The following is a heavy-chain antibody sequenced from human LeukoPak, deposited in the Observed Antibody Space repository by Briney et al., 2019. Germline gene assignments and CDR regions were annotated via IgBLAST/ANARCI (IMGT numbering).Heavy chain of an antibody. CDR2: ISSSSSYI. Sequence: GGSLRLSCAASGFTFSSYSMNWVRQAPGKGLEWVSSISSSSSYIYYADSVKGRFTVSRDNAKNSLYLQMNSLSTEDTAVYYCAKDPKWGSPYYFDYWGQGTLVAVSS. CDR3: AKDPKWGSPYYFDY. J-gene: IGHJ4*02. V-gene: IGHV3-21*01. D-gene: IGHD7-27*01. CDR1: GFTFSSYS.